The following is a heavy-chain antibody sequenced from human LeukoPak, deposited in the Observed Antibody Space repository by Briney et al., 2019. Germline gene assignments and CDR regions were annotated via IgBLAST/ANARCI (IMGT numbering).Heavy chain of an antibody. V-gene: IGHV4-4*07. CDR3: ATDDYDSAVYSY. D-gene: IGHD3-22*01. CDR1: GXSIRSSY. Sequence: PSETLSLTCTVSGXSIRSSYWSWFRQPAGKGLEWIGRIYTSGSTNYNPSLKSRVTMSLDTSKNHFSLNLRSVTAADTAVYFCATDDYDSAVYSYWGQGTLVTVSS. J-gene: IGHJ4*02. CDR2: IYTSGST.